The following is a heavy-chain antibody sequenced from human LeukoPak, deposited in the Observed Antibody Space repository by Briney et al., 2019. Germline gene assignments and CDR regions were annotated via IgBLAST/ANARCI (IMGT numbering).Heavy chain of an antibody. CDR1: GFTFSSYT. D-gene: IGHD6-19*01. J-gene: IGHJ4*02. CDR3: ARETTSGWYDY. V-gene: IGHV3-30-3*01. Sequence: PGGSPRLSCTVSGFTFSSYTIHWVRQAPGKRLEWVAVISYDEINKYYADSVKGRFTISRDNSKNTLYLQMNSLRGEDTAVYYCARETTSGWYDYWGQGTLVTVSS. CDR2: ISYDEINK.